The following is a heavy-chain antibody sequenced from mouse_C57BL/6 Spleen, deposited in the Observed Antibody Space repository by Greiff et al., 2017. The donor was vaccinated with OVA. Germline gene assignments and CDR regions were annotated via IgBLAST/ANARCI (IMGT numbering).Heavy chain of an antibody. CDR3: ARMGEVAY. Sequence: QVHVKQSGPGLVQPSQSLSITCTVSGFSLTSYGVHWVRQSPGKGLEWLGVIWSGGSTDYNAAFISRLSISKDNSKSQVFFKMNSLQADDTAIYYCARMGEVAYWGQGTLVTVSA. CDR1: GFSLTSYG. D-gene: IGHD2-13*01. CDR2: IWSGGST. J-gene: IGHJ3*01. V-gene: IGHV2-2*01.